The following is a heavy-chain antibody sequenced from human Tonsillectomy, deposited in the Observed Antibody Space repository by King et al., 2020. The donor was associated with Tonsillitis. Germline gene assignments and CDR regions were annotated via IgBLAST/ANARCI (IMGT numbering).Heavy chain of an antibody. J-gene: IGHJ4*02. CDR1: GFTFSNAW. V-gene: IGHV3-15*07. CDR3: TTDPTYYYDSSGYYEPFFDY. CDR2: IKTKTNGGTT. D-gene: IGHD3-22*01. Sequence: VQLVGSGGGLVKPGGSLRLSCAASGFTFSNAWMNWVRQAPGKGLEWVGHIKTKTNGGTTDYAAPVKGRFTISRDDSKNTLYLQMNSLKTEDTAVYYCTTDPTYYYDSSGYYEPFFDYWGQGTLVTVSS.